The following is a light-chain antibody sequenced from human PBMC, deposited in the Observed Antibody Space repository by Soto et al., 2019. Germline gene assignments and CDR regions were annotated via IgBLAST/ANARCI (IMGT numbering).Light chain of an antibody. J-gene: IGKJ1*01. CDR2: WAS. CDR3: QQYYSPPWT. V-gene: IGKV4-1*01. CDR1: QSVLYSSNNKNY. Sequence: DIVMTQSPDSLAVSLGERATINCKSSQSVLYSSNNKNYLAWYQQKPGQPPKLLIYWASIRESGVPDRFSGSGSGTDFTLTISSLQAEDVAVYYCQQYYSPPWTFGQRTRWIS.